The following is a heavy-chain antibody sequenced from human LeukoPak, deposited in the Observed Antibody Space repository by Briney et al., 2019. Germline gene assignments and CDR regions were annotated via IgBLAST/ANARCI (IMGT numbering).Heavy chain of an antibody. J-gene: IGHJ3*02. CDR1: AYTFTGYY. CDR2: MNPNNGDT. V-gene: IGHV1-2*02. Sequence: ASVKVSCKASAYTFTGYYVHWVRQAPGQGLEWMGWMNPNNGDTNYAQKFQGRVTMTRDTSISTAYMELNSLRFDDTAVYYCAQDYYDSSGYYSNDAFDIWGQGTMVTVSS. D-gene: IGHD3-22*01. CDR3: AQDYYDSSGYYSNDAFDI.